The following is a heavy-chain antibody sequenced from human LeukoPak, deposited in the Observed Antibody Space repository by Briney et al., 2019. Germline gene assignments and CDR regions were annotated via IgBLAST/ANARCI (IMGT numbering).Heavy chain of an antibody. CDR3: ARDPGREKDYYYYMDV. D-gene: IGHD1-26*01. CDR2: IYYSGST. J-gene: IGHJ6*03. V-gene: IGHV4-59*01. CDR1: GGSISSYY. Sequence: PSETLSLTCTVSGGSISSYYWSWIRQPPGKGLEWIGYIYYSGSTNYNPSLKSRVTISVDTSKNQFSLKLSSVTAADTAVYYCARDPGREKDYYYYMDVWGKGTTVTVSS.